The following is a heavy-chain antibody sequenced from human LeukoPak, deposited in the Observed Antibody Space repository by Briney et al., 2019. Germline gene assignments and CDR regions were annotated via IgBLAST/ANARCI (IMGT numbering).Heavy chain of an antibody. CDR1: GFTFSSFA. CDR3: AKSYYYDFSGQYYFDY. D-gene: IGHD3-22*01. J-gene: IGHJ4*02. V-gene: IGHV3-30-3*02. Sequence: GGSLRLSCAVSGFTFSSFAMHWVRQAPGKGLEWVAVISYDGSNKYYADSVKGRFTISRDNSKNTLYLQMNSLRAEDTAVYYCAKSYYYDFSGQYYFDYWAREPWSPSPQ. CDR2: ISYDGSNK.